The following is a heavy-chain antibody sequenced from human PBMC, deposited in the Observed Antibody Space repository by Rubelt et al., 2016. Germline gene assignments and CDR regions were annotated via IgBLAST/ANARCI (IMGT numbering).Heavy chain of an antibody. CDR2: IYYSGST. CDR1: GGSISSSSYY. CDR3: ARHPLTFGGVIVNFDY. D-gene: IGHD3-16*02. J-gene: IGHJ4*02. Sequence: QVQLQESGPGLVKPSETLSLTCTVSGGSISSSSYYWGWIRQPPGKGLEWIGSIYYSGSTYYNPSLKIRVTISVDTSKNQFSLKLSSVTAADTAVYYCARHPLTFGGVIVNFDYWGQGTLVTVSP. V-gene: IGHV4-39*01.